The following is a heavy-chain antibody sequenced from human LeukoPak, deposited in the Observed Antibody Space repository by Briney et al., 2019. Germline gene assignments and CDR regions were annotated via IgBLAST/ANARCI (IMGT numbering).Heavy chain of an antibody. D-gene: IGHD2-2*01. CDR3: AASLPNIVVVPAAKGPFGS. Sequence: PGGSLRLSCAASGFTFSNYAMSWVRQAPGKGLEWVSGINGGGGGGTFHADSVRGRFTISRDNSKNTLYLQMSSLRAEDTAVYCCAASLPNIVVVPAAKGPFGSWGQGTLVTVSS. CDR2: INGGGGGGT. CDR1: GFTFSNYA. V-gene: IGHV3-23*01. J-gene: IGHJ5*02.